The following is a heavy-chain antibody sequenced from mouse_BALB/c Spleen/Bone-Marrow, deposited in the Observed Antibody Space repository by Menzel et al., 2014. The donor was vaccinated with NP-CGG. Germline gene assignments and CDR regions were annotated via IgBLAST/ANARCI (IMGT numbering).Heavy chain of an antibody. D-gene: IGHD2-14*01. J-gene: IGHJ3*01. V-gene: IGHV14-3*02. CDR2: IDPANGNT. Sequence: VQLQQSGAELVKPGASVKLSCTASGFNIKDTYMHWVKQRPEQGLEWIGRIDPANGNTKYDPKFQGKATITADTSSNTAYLQLSGLTSEDTAVYYCATYYGYDRRFAYWGQGTLVTVSA. CDR3: ATYYGYDRRFAY. CDR1: GFNIKDTY.